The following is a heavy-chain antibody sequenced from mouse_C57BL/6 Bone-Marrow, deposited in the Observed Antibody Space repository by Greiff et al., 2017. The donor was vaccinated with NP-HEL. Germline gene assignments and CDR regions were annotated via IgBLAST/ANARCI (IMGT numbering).Heavy chain of an antibody. CDR3: ARGTYYSNYDAMDY. Sequence: EVKLVESGGGLVQSGRSLRLSCATSGFTFSDFYMEWVRQAPGKGLEWIAASRNKANDYTTKYSVSVKGRFIVSSDTSQSILYLQMNALRAEDTAIYYCARGTYYSNYDAMDYWGQGTSVTVSS. V-gene: IGHV7-1*01. J-gene: IGHJ4*01. D-gene: IGHD2-5*01. CDR1: GFTFSDFY. CDR2: SRNKANDYTT.